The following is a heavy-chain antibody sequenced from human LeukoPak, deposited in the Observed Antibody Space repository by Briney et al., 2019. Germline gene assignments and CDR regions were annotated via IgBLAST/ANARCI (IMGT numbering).Heavy chain of an antibody. V-gene: IGHV1-18*01. D-gene: IGHD3-10*01. CDR2: ISAYNGNT. J-gene: IGHJ4*02. CDR3: ARDSPDGSGTYYNDSPDY. Sequence: VKVSCKASVYTFSTYGISWVRQAPGQGREWMGWISAYNGNTNYRQKLQGRVTMNTDTFKGTAYMDLRSLRSDDTAIYYCARDSPDGSGTYYNDSPDYWGQGTLVTVSS. CDR1: VYTFSTYG.